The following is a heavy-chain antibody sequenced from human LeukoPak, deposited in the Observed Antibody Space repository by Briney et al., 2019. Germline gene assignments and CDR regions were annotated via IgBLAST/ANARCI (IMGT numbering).Heavy chain of an antibody. D-gene: IGHD2-15*01. Sequence: SDTLSLACTISVGSFDICHWKWLPQPAGKGLECIGRIYATGITLYDPSLNTLLTMSVDTSRNQFSLNLTSRTAADTSVYYCARGESGGATRFDYWGPGTPVTVSS. CDR1: VGSFDICH. V-gene: IGHV4-4*07. J-gene: IGHJ4*02. CDR2: IYATGIT. CDR3: ARGESGGATRFDY.